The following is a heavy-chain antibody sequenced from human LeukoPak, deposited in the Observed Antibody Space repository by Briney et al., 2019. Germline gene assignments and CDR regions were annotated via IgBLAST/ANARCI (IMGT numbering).Heavy chain of an antibody. Sequence: GASVKVSCKASGYTFTGYYMHWVRQAPGQGLEWMGWINPNSGGTNYAQQFKGRVTMTRDTSISTAYMELSRLRSDDTAVYYCARLVGLDAFDIWGQGTMVTVSS. CDR1: GYTFTGYY. CDR2: INPNSGGT. J-gene: IGHJ3*02. V-gene: IGHV1-2*02. CDR3: ARLVGLDAFDI.